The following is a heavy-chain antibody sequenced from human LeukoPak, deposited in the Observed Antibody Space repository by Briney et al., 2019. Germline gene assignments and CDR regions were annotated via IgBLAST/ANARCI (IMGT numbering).Heavy chain of an antibody. J-gene: IGHJ3*02. V-gene: IGHV3-53*01. D-gene: IGHD6-13*01. CDR2: IYSGGST. CDR3: ALGGPDSRTYDAFDI. CDR1: GFTVSSNY. Sequence: PGGSLRLSYAASGFTVSSNYMSWVRQAPGKGLEWVSVIYSGGSTYYADSVKGRFTISRDNSKNTLYLQMNSLRAEDTAVYYCALGGPDSRTYDAFDIWGQGTMVTVSS.